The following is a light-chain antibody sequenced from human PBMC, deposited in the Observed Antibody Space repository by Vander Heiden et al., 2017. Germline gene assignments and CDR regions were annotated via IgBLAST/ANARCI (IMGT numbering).Light chain of an antibody. Sequence: EIVLTQSPATLLVSTGERATHSFMASQSVSSYVAWYQQKPGQAPRLLNYDASNRATGIPARFSGSGSGTDFTLTSSSLEPEDFAVYYCQQCCNWPGTCGQGTKLEIK. CDR3: QQCCNWPGT. V-gene: IGKV3-11*01. J-gene: IGKJ2*01. CDR2: DAS. CDR1: QSVSSY.